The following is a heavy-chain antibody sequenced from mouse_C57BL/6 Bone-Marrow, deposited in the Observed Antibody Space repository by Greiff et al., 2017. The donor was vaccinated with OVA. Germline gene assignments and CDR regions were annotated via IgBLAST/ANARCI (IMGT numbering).Heavy chain of an antibody. J-gene: IGHJ3*01. D-gene: IGHD2-2*01. CDR2: IRSKSNNYAT. CDR3: VSRGLPS. Sequence: EVKLQESGGGLVQPKGSLKLSCAASGFSFNTYAMNWVRQAPGKGLEWVARIRSKSNNYATYYADSVKDRFTISRDDSESMLYLQMNNLKTEDTAMYYCVSRGLPSWGQGTLVTVSA. V-gene: IGHV10-1*01. CDR1: GFSFNTYA.